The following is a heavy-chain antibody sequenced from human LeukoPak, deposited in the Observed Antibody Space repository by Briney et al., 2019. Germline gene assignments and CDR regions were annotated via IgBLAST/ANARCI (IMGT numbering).Heavy chain of an antibody. D-gene: IGHD2-2*01. CDR2: INAYNGDT. J-gene: IGHJ6*03. CDR1: GYTFTNYG. CDR3: ARWGLVAPGTYYYYYMDV. Sequence: ASVKVSCKASGYTFTNYGVSWVRQAPGQGLEWMGWINAYNGDTHYAQNLQGRLTMTTDTSTSMAFMELRSLRPDDTAVYFCARWGLVAPGTYYYYYMDVWGRGTTVTVSS. V-gene: IGHV1-18*01.